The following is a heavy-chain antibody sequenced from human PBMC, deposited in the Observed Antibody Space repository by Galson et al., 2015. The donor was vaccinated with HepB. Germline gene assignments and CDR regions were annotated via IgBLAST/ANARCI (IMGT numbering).Heavy chain of an antibody. CDR2: ISYDGSNK. CDR3: AKDGQGAAAAGLYFQH. V-gene: IGHV3-30*18. CDR1: GFTFSSYG. J-gene: IGHJ1*01. Sequence: SLRLSCAASGFTFSSYGMHWVRQAPGKGLEWVAVISYDGSNKYYADSVKGRFTISRDNSKNTLYLQMNSLRAEDTAVYYCAKDGQGAAAAGLYFQHWGQGTLVTVSS. D-gene: IGHD6-13*01.